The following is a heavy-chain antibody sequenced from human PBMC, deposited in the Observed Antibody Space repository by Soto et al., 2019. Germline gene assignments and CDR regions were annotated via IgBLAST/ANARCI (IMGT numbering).Heavy chain of an antibody. J-gene: IGHJ4*02. CDR2: ISSSSSFI. D-gene: IGHD3-22*01. V-gene: IGHV3-21*01. Sequence: PGGSLRLSCAASGFTFTSYNMNWVRQAPGKGLEWLSSISSSSSFIYYADSVKGRFTISRENAKNSLYLQMNSLRAEDTAVYYCAREYYYDSSGCDYWGRGTLVTVS. CDR3: AREYYYDSSGCDY. CDR1: GFTFTSYN.